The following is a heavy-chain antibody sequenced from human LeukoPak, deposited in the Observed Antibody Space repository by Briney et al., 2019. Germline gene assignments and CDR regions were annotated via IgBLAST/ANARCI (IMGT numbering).Heavy chain of an antibody. J-gene: IGHJ6*02. D-gene: IGHD3-16*02. CDR3: ARGNDYVWGSYRQPRYYYYYGMDV. V-gene: IGHV4-34*01. CDR2: INHSGST. CDR1: GGSFSGYY. Sequence: KSSETLSLTCAVYGGSFSGYYWSWIRQPPGKGLEWIGEINHSGSTNYNPSLKSRVTISVDTSKNQFSLKLSSVTAADTAVYYCARGNDYVWGSYRQPRYYYYYGMDVWGQGTTVTVSS.